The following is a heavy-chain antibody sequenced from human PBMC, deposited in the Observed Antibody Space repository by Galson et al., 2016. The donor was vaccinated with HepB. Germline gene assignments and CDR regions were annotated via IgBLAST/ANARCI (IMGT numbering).Heavy chain of an antibody. CDR1: GFTFSNYA. CDR3: AREGGYCRSTSCYSWFDP. V-gene: IGHV3-30-3*01. CDR2: ISDDGSTK. Sequence: SLRLSCAASGFTFSNYAMHWVRQAPGKGLEWVALISDDGSTKYFGDSVKGRFTTSRDSSKSTLYLQMNSLRTEDTAVYYCAREGGYCRSTSCYSWFDPWGQGNQVTVSS. J-gene: IGHJ5*02. D-gene: IGHD2-2*02.